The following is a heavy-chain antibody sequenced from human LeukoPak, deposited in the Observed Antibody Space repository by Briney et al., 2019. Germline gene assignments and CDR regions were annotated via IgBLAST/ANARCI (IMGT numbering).Heavy chain of an antibody. Sequence: ASVKVSCKASGYTFTGYYMHWVRQAPGQGLEWMGWINPNSGGTNYAQKFQGRVTMTRDTSISTAYMELSRLRSDDTAVYYCARVYVVVTANPFDYWGQGTLVTVPS. D-gene: IGHD2-21*02. CDR3: ARVYVVVTANPFDY. V-gene: IGHV1-2*02. CDR2: INPNSGGT. CDR1: GYTFTGYY. J-gene: IGHJ4*02.